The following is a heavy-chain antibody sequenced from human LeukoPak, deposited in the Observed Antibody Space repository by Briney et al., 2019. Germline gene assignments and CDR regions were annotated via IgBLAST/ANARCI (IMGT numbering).Heavy chain of an antibody. V-gene: IGHV3-74*01. CDR3: AKGRVVGASYYFDY. CDR1: GFTFSSYW. CDR2: INSDGSST. D-gene: IGHD1-26*01. Sequence: GGSLRLSCAASGFTFSSYWMHWLRQAPGKGLVWVSRINSDGSSTSYADSVKGRFTISRDNAKNTLYLQMNSLRAEDTAVYYCAKGRVVGASYYFDYWGQGTLVTVSS. J-gene: IGHJ4*02.